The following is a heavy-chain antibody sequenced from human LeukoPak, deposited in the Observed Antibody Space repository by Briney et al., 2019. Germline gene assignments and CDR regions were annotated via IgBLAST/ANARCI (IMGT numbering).Heavy chain of an antibody. D-gene: IGHD3-9*01. V-gene: IGHV3-7*01. CDR1: GFSFSSYW. J-gene: IGHJ6*03. CDR2: IKQDGTEK. Sequence: GGSLRLSCAASGFSFSSYWMSWVRQAPGQGLEWVANIKQDGTEKYNVDSVKGRFTISRDSAENSLFLQMNSLKVEDTAVYYCARGLGGFDRSYFYHYMDVWGKGTTVIVSS. CDR3: ARGLGGFDRSYFYHYMDV.